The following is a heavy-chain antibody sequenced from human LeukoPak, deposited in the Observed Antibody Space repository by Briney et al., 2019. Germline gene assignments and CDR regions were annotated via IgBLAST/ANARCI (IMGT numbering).Heavy chain of an antibody. CDR1: GGSFSGYY. Sequence: SETLSLTCGVSGGSFSGYYWSWIRQPPGKGLEWIGEINQSGSTNYNPSLKSRVTMSMDTSKNQFSLRLSSVTAADTAVYYCARLGMVRGLILTYYCYMDVWDKGTTVTVSS. V-gene: IGHV4-34*01. J-gene: IGHJ6*03. CDR3: ARLGMVRGLILTYYCYMDV. CDR2: INQSGST. D-gene: IGHD3-10*01.